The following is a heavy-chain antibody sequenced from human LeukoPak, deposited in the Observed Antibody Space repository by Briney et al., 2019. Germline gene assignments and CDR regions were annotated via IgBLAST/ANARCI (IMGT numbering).Heavy chain of an antibody. CDR1: GGSISSYY. CDR3: ARHWMDSSGWYYQPYYFDY. D-gene: IGHD6-19*01. V-gene: IGHV4-34*01. J-gene: IGHJ4*02. Sequence: SETLSLTCTVSGGSISSYYWSWIRQPPGKGLEWIGEINHSGSTNYNPSLKSRVTISVDTSKNQFSLKLSSVTAADTAVYYCARHWMDSSGWYYQPYYFDYWGQGTLVTVSS. CDR2: INHSGST.